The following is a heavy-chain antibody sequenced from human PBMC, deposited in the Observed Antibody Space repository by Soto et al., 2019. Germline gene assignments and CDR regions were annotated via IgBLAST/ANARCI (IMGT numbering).Heavy chain of an antibody. V-gene: IGHV1-3*01. J-gene: IGHJ3*02. CDR2: INAGNGNT. D-gene: IGHD5-12*01. Sequence: ASVKVSCKASGYTFTSYAMHWVRQAPGQRLEWMGWINAGNGNTKYSQKFQGRVTITRDTSASTAYMKLSSLRSEDTAVYYCARWDGYNHDAFDIWGQGTMVTVSS. CDR1: GYTFTSYA. CDR3: ARWDGYNHDAFDI.